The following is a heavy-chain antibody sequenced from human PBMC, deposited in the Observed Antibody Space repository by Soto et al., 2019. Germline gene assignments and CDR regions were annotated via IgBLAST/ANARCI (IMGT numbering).Heavy chain of an antibody. D-gene: IGHD1-26*01. Sequence: QVQLVQSGAEVKKPGSSVKLSCKASGGTFSTIAVSWVRQAPGKGLEYMGGIIPISGTAKYAQTFQGRVTISAHGSTNTAYLELHSLQFEDTAFYFCARGRGQAEATSFAEFFQHWGQGTLVTVSS. CDR1: GGTFSTIA. CDR3: ARGRGQAEATSFAEFFQH. J-gene: IGHJ1*01. CDR2: IIPISGTA. V-gene: IGHV1-69*01.